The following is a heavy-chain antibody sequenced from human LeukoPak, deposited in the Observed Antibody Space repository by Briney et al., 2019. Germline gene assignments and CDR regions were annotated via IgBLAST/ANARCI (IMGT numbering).Heavy chain of an antibody. Sequence: GGSLRLSCAASGFTFSSYAMSWVRQAPGKGLEWVSGISRSGGGTYHTDSVKGRFTISRDNSKNTVYVQLNSLRAEDTAVYYCAKVGGLGTSPPYDYYMDVWGKGTTVTVSS. J-gene: IGHJ6*03. D-gene: IGHD3-16*01. V-gene: IGHV3-23*01. CDR1: GFTFSSYA. CDR2: ISRSGGGT. CDR3: AKVGGLGTSPPYDYYMDV.